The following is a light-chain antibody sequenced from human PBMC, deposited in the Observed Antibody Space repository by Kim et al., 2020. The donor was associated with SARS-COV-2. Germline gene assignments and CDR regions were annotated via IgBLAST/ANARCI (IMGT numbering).Light chain of an antibody. J-gene: IGLJ1*01. Sequence: SYELTQPPSVSVSPGQTASITCSGYKLGDKYVSWYQQKPGQSPVVDIYQDNQRPSGIPERFSGSNSGNTATQTISGTQAMDEADYYCQAWDSSTHNYV. CDR1: KLGDKY. CDR2: QDN. V-gene: IGLV3-1*01. CDR3: QAWDSSTHNYV.